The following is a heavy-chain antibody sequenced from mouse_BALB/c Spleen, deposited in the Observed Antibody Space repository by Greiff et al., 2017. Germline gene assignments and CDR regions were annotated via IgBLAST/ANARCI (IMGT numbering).Heavy chain of an antibody. CDR3: ARTYYRTLGYAMDY. Sequence: QVQLQQPGAELVKPGAPVKLSCKASGYTFTSYWMNWVKQRPGRGLEWIGRIDPSDSETHYNQKFKDKATLTVDKSSSTAYIQLSSLTSEDSAVYYCARTYYRTLGYAMDYWGQGTSVTVSS. CDR1: GYTFTSYW. CDR2: IDPSDSET. V-gene: IGHV1-69*02. D-gene: IGHD2-14*01. J-gene: IGHJ4*01.